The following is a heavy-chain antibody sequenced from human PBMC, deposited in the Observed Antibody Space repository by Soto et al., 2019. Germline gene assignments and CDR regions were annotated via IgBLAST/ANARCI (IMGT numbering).Heavy chain of an antibody. D-gene: IGHD2-21*01. CDR3: ARDHSNSCYFDY. J-gene: IGHJ4*02. Sequence: GGSLRLSCAASGFTFSSYGMHWVRQAPGKGLEWVAVIWYGGSNKYYTDSVKGRFTISRDNSKNTLYLQMNSLRAEDTAVYYCARDHSNSCYFDYWGQGTLVTVSS. CDR2: IWYGGSNK. CDR1: GFTFSSYG. V-gene: IGHV3-33*01.